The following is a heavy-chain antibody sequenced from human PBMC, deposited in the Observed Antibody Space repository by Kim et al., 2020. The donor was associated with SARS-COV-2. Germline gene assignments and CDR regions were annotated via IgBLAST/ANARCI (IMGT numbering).Heavy chain of an antibody. CDR3: AKEARIAATGTISAFDI. V-gene: IGHV3-33*06. J-gene: IGHJ3*02. CDR2: IWSDGSNT. Sequence: GGSLRLSCAASGFTFSTYGMHWVRQAPGKGLEWVAVIWSDGSNTNYADSVMGRFTISRDNSKNTLYLQMHSLRAEDTAVYYCAKEARIAATGTISAFDIWGHGTMVTVSS. CDR1: GFTFSTYG. D-gene: IGHD6-13*01.